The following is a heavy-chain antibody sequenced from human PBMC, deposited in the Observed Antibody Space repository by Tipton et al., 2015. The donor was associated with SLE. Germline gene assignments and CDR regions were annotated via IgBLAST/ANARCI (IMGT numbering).Heavy chain of an antibody. CDR2: IHYRRNT. J-gene: IGHJ3*02. CDR1: GDSISSGGYY. Sequence: TLSLTCTVSGDSISSGGYYWSWIRQHPGKGLEYIGYIHYRRNTYYNPSLKSRVTISVDTSKNQFSLRLSSVTAADTAVYYCARDYYGSGFDAFDIWGQGTMVTVSS. CDR3: ARDYYGSGFDAFDI. V-gene: IGHV4-31*03. D-gene: IGHD3-10*01.